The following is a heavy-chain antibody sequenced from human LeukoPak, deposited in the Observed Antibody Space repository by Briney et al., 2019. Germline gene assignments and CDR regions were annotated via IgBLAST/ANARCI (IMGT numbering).Heavy chain of an antibody. CDR3: AREEAGGPDY. J-gene: IGHJ4*02. CDR1: GFSLSTYW. V-gene: IGHV3-7*01. Sequence: GGSLRLSCAASGFSLSTYWMTWVRQAPGKGLEWVANINEDGSEKHYVDSVKGRFTISRDNAKNSLYLQMHSLRVEDTAVYYCAREEAGGPDYWGQGTLVTVSS. D-gene: IGHD3-10*01. CDR2: INEDGSEK.